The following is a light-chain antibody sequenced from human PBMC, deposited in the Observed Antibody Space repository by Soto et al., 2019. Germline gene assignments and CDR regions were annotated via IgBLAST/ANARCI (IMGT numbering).Light chain of an antibody. J-gene: IGKJ4*01. Sequence: IVMTQSPATLSVSPGDRATFSCRASQNIRTNLAWYQQKPGQVPRLLIYGASTRATGVPARFSGSGSGTEFILTISSLQSEDFAIYYCQQYNNWLLTFGGGTKVDI. V-gene: IGKV3-15*01. CDR2: GAS. CDR1: QNIRTN. CDR3: QQYNNWLLT.